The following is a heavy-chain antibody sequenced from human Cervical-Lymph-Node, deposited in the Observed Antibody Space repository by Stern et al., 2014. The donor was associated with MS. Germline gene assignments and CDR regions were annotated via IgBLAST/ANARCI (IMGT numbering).Heavy chain of an antibody. CDR3: ARATSDYIWGSYRYLDY. J-gene: IGHJ4*02. D-gene: IGHD3-16*02. CDR1: GGTFSSYT. CDR2: IIPTFGNA. V-gene: IGHV1-69*01. Sequence: QVQLMQSGAEVKKPGSSVKVSCKASGGTFSSYTIGWVRQAPGQGLEWMGGIIPTFGNANYAEKFQGRVTITADESTSTAYMDLSTLRSEDTAVYYCARATSDYIWGSYRYLDYWGQGTQVTVSS.